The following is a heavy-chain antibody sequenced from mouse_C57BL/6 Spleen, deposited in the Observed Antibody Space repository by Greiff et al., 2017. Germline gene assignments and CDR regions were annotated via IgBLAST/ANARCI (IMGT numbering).Heavy chain of an antibody. CDR1: GFNIKDYY. V-gene: IGHV14-1*01. Sequence: VQLQQSGAELVRPGASVKLSCTASGFNIKDYYMHWVKQRPEQGLEWIGRIDPEDGDTEYAPKFQGKATMTADTSSNTTYLQLSSLTSEDTAVYYCTTALSYYYGRSYNYWGQGTTLTVSS. D-gene: IGHD1-1*01. J-gene: IGHJ2*01. CDR3: TTALSYYYGRSYNY. CDR2: IDPEDGDT.